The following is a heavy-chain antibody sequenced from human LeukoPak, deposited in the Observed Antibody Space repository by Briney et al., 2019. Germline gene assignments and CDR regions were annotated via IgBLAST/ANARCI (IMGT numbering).Heavy chain of an antibody. V-gene: IGHV3-11*04. Sequence: PGGSLRLSCAATGFSFRDRYMSWIRQAPGKGMEWVAYISPNSDNIHYADSVKGRFTISRDNAKNSLFLQVNSLRAEDTAVYYCARRPRAWFDPWGQGTLVTVSS. CDR1: GFSFRDRY. J-gene: IGHJ5*02. CDR2: ISPNSDNI. CDR3: ARRPRAWFDP.